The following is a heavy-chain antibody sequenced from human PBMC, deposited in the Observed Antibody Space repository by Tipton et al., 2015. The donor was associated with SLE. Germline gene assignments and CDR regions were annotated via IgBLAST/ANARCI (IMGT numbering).Heavy chain of an antibody. J-gene: IGHJ4*02. V-gene: IGHV4-4*07. CDR1: GGSISSYY. D-gene: IGHD1-1*01. CDR3: ASSTARVGNYFDY. Sequence: TLSLTCTVSGGSISSYYWSWIRQPAGKGLEWIGRIYTSGSTNYNPSLKSRVTMSVDTSKNQFSLKLSSVTAADTAVYYCASSTARVGNYFDYWDQGTLVTVSS. CDR2: IYTSGST.